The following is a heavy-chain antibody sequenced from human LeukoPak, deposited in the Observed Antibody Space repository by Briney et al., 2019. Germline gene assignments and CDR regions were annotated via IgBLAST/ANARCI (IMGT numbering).Heavy chain of an antibody. V-gene: IGHV3-23*01. CDR1: GFTFSSYG. D-gene: IGHD6-19*01. J-gene: IGHJ5*02. Sequence: PGGTLRLSCAASGFTFSSYGMSWVRQAPGKGLEWVSAISGSGGSTYYADSVKGRFTISRDNSKNTLYLQMNSLRAEDTAVYYCAKDSSGWGNWFDPWGQGTLVTVSS. CDR3: AKDSSGWGNWFDP. CDR2: ISGSGGST.